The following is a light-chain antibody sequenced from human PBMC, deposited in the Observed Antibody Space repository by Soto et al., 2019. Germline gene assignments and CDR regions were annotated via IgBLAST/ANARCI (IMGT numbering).Light chain of an antibody. Sequence: EIVLTQSPATLSLSPGERATLSCRASQSVSSYLAWYQQKAGQAPRLLIYEASNRATGFPARFSGSGSGTEFTLTISSLEPEDFAFYYCQQRSNWPLTFGGGTKVEIK. CDR2: EAS. CDR1: QSVSSY. V-gene: IGKV3-11*01. J-gene: IGKJ4*01. CDR3: QQRSNWPLT.